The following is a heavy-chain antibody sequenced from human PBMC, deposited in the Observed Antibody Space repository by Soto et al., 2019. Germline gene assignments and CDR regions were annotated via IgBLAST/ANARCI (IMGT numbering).Heavy chain of an antibody. D-gene: IGHD3-3*01. CDR2: ISSGGST. CDR3: ARDTLGGAYDFLH. J-gene: IGHJ4*02. CDR1: GFTVSNLY. V-gene: IGHV3-66*01. Sequence: EVQLVESGGGLVQPGGSLRLSCAASGFTVSNLYMTWVRQAPRKGLQWVAVISSGGSTYYADSVKGRFTISRDNSKNTLYLEMNSLRAEDTAVYYCARDTLGGAYDFLHGGQGTLVTVSS.